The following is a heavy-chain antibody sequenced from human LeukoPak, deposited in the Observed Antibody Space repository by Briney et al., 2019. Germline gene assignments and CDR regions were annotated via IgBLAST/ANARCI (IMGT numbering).Heavy chain of an antibody. CDR3: ARGRLLWFGELWNNWFDP. CDR2: IYTSGST. D-gene: IGHD3-10*01. Sequence: SETLSLTCTVSGGSISSGSYYWSWIRQPAGKGLEWIERIYTSGSTNYNPSLKSRVTISVDTSKNQFSLKLSSVTAADTAVYYCARGRLLWFGELWNNWFDPWGQGTLVTVSS. J-gene: IGHJ5*02. CDR1: GGSISSGSYY. V-gene: IGHV4-61*02.